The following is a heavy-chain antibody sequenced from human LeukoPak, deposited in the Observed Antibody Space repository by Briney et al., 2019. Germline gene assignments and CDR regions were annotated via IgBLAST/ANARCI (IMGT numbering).Heavy chain of an antibody. CDR1: GFTFSSYS. D-gene: IGHD2-15*01. CDR3: ARDDEPVLHCSVGSCLNFDY. CDR2: ISSSSYI. V-gene: IGHV3-21*01. Sequence: PGGSLRLYCAASGFTFSSYSMNWVRQAPGKGLEWVSSISSSSYIYYADSVQGRFTISRDNAKNSLYLQMNSLRAEDTAVYYCARDDEPVLHCSVGSCLNFDYWGQGTLVTVSS. J-gene: IGHJ4*02.